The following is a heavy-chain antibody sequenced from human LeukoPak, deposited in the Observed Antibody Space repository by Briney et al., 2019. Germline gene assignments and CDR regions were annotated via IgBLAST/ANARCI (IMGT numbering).Heavy chain of an antibody. V-gene: IGHV4-39*01. CDR2: IYYSGST. J-gene: IGHJ6*03. CDR3: ARGPTPDYYYYMDV. Sequence: SETLSLTCTVSGGSISSSSYYWGWIRQPPGKGLEWIGSIYYSGSTYYNPSLKSRVTISVDTSKNQFSLKLSSVTAADTAVYYCARGPTPDYYYYMDVWGKGTTVTVSS. CDR1: GGSISSSSYY.